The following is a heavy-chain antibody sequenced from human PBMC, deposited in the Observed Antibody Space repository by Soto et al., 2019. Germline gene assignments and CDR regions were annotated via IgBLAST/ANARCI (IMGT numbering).Heavy chain of an antibody. J-gene: IGHJ6*02. D-gene: IGHD6-6*01. CDR2: INPKSSGT. CDR3: ASDLAARPHYYYYGMDV. Sequence: ASVKVSCKASGYSFTDYHIHWVRQAPGQGLAWLGRINPKSSGTSTAQKFQGWVTMTRDRSISTVYMELTRLRSDDTAVYYCASDLAARPHYYYYGMDVWGQGTTVTVSS. V-gene: IGHV1-2*04. CDR1: GYSFTDYH.